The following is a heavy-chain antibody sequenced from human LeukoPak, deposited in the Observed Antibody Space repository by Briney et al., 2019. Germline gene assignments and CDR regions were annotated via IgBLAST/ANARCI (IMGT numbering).Heavy chain of an antibody. CDR3: ARPYYYDSRIDP. CDR2: MYYSGST. J-gene: IGHJ5*02. D-gene: IGHD3-22*01. V-gene: IGHV4-30-4*01. Sequence: SETLSLTCTVSGGSTSSYYWSWIRQPPGKGLEWIGYMYYSGSTYYNPSLKSRATISVDTSKNQFSLKLSSVTAADTAVYYCARPYYYDSRIDPWGQGTLVTVSS. CDR1: GGSTSSYY.